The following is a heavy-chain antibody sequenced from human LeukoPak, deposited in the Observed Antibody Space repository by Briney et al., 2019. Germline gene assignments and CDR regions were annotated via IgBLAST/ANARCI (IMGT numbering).Heavy chain of an antibody. J-gene: IGHJ4*02. D-gene: IGHD6-19*01. CDR2: ISSSSSYI. CDR3: AKDVDSSGWYFDY. Sequence: PGGSLRLSCAASGFTFSSYSMNWVRQAPGKGLEWVSSISSSSSYIYYADSVKGRFTISRDNAKNSLYLQMNSLRAEDTAVYYCAKDVDSSGWYFDYWGQGTLVTVSS. CDR1: GFTFSSYS. V-gene: IGHV3-21*04.